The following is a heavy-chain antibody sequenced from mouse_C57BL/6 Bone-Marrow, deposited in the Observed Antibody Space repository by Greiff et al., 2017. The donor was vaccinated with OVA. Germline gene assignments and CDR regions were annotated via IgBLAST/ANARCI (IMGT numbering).Heavy chain of an antibody. CDR2: ISSGGDYI. Sequence: EVKLMESGEGLVKPGGSLKLSCAASGFTFSSYAMSWVRQTPEKRLALVAYISSGGDYIYYADTVKGRFTISRDNARNTLYRQMSSLNAEDTAMYYCTRDYYGSSYVELWYFDVWGTGTTVTVAS. CDR3: TRDYYGSSYVELWYFDV. CDR1: GFTFSSYA. D-gene: IGHD1-1*01. V-gene: IGHV5-9-1*02. J-gene: IGHJ1*03.